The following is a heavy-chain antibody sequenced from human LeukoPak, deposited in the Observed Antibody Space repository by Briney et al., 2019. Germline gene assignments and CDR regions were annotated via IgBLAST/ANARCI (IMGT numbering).Heavy chain of an antibody. V-gene: IGHV3-30*18. CDR2: ISYDGSNK. CDR1: GFTFSSYG. D-gene: IGHD3-22*01. J-gene: IGHJ4*02. Sequence: PGRSLRLSCAASGFTFSSYGMHWVRQAPGKGLEWVAVISYDGSNKYYADSVKGRFTISRDNSKNTLYLQMNSLRAEDTAVYYCAKATYYYDSSVDYWGQGTLVTVSS. CDR3: AKATYYYDSSVDY.